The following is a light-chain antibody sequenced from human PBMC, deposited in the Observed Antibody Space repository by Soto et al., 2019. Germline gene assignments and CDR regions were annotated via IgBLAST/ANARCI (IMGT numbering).Light chain of an antibody. CDR2: GAS. V-gene: IGKV3D-15*01. Sequence: DIVMTQSPATLSVSPGERVTLSCRASQSVSRNLAWYQQKPGQPPRLLIFGASTRANGIPARFSGSGSGTEFTLTISSLQSEDFAVYYCQQDKTWPPITFGQGTRLEVK. J-gene: IGKJ5*01. CDR3: QQDKTWPPIT. CDR1: QSVSRN.